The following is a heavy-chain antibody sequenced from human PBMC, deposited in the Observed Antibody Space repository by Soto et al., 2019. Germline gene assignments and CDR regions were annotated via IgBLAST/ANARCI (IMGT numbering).Heavy chain of an antibody. CDR1: GFTFSSYA. D-gene: IGHD3-3*01. V-gene: IGHV3-23*01. CDR2: FSGSGGST. Sequence: GGSLRLSCAASGFTFSSYAMSLDRQAPGKGLECVSAFSGSGGSTYYADSVKGRFTISRDKSNNTLYLQMNSLRAEDTAVYYCAKDSYYDFWSGYSSKNNYYYYGMDVRGQGTTVTVSS. J-gene: IGHJ6*02. CDR3: AKDSYYDFWSGYSSKNNYYYYGMDV.